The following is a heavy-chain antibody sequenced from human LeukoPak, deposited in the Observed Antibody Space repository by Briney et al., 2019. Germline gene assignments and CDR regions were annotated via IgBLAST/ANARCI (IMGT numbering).Heavy chain of an antibody. CDR3: AKHFCTGLDCSLFDS. CDR2: MSGSSGST. CDR1: GFTFSSYA. D-gene: IGHD3/OR15-3a*01. Sequence: GGSLRLSCAASGFTFSSYAMSWVRQAPGKGLEWVSAMSGSSGSTHYADSVKGRFIISRDDSKNALSLQLNSLRPEDTALYYCAKHFCTGLDCSLFDSWGQGTLVTVSS. V-gene: IGHV3-23*01. J-gene: IGHJ4*02.